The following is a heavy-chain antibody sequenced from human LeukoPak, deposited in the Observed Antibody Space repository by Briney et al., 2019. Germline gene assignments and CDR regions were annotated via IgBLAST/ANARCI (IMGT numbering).Heavy chain of an antibody. J-gene: IGHJ4*02. V-gene: IGHV4-4*07. CDR1: GGSITNYY. Sequence: SETLSLTCTVSGGSITNYYWSWIRQPAGKGLEWIGRIDTSGSTNYNPSLKSRVTMSVDTSKNRFSLKVSSVTAADTAVYYCARDLDYGEKSEDYWGQGTLVTVSS. CDR2: IDTSGST. CDR3: ARDLDYGEKSEDY. D-gene: IGHD4/OR15-4a*01.